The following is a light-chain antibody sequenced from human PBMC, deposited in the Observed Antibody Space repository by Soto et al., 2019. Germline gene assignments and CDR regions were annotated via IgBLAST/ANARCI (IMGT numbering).Light chain of an antibody. V-gene: IGLV1-40*01. CDR2: GSI. CDR3: HSYGSSLGGPVI. CDR1: SSNIGAGFD. J-gene: IGLJ2*01. Sequence: QSVLTQPPSVSGAPGQRVTISCTGSSSNIGAGFDVHWYQQLPGTAPKLLISGSINRPSGVPDRFSGSKSGTSASLAITGLQAEDEADYYCHSYGSSLGGPVIFGGGTKVTVL.